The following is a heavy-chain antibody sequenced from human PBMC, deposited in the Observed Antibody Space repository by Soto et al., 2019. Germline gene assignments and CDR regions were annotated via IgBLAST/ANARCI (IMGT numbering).Heavy chain of an antibody. CDR2: IRSKVHGETT. V-gene: IGHV3-15*07. J-gene: IGHJ4*01. CDR1: GFDFNNAW. CDR3: TTDSYTYTRVVRFDY. D-gene: IGHD3-3*01. Sequence: GGSLRLSCVASGFDFNNAWINWVRQAPGKGLEWIGRIRSKVHGETTDFAVSVRGRFAITRDDSRNMVYMQMNALNTEDTAMYYCTTDSYTYTRVVRFDYWGLGTGSPSPQ.